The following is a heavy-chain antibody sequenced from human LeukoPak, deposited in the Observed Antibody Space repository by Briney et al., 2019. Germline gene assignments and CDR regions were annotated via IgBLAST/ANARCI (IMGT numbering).Heavy chain of an antibody. J-gene: IGHJ4*02. V-gene: IGHV5-51*01. D-gene: IGHD2-15*01. CDR1: GYSFTSSW. Sequence: GEPLKTSCKGSGYSFTSSWIGWVRQMPGKGLEWMGIIYPGDSDTRYSPSFQAQVTISADKSISTASLQWSSLKASDTAMYYCARHNSGGPFDYWGEGTLVTVSS. CDR3: ARHNSGGPFDY. CDR2: IYPGDSDT.